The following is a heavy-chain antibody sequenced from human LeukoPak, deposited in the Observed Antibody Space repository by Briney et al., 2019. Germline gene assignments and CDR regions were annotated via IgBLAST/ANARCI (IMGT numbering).Heavy chain of an antibody. Sequence: PSETLSLTCTVSGGSNSTYYWSSMRQPPGKGLEWIGYICYIGTTNYNPSLKSRVTISVDTSKNQFSLKLISVTAADTAFYYCARDQGYGGFDYWGQGALVTVSS. CDR2: ICYIGTT. J-gene: IGHJ4*02. CDR1: GGSNSTYY. CDR3: ARDQGYGGFDY. V-gene: IGHV4-59*01. D-gene: IGHD3-16*01.